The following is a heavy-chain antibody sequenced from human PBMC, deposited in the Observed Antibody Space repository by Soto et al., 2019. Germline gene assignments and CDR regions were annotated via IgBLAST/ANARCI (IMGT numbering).Heavy chain of an antibody. D-gene: IGHD3-22*01. CDR3: ATYRDSSGYYYWFDP. J-gene: IGHJ5*02. V-gene: IGHV4-38-2*01. Sequence: SETLSLTCAVSGYSISSGYYWGWIRQPPGKGLEWIGSIYHSGSTYYNPSLKSRVTISVDTSKNQFSLNLSSVTAADTAVYYCATYRDSSGYYYWFDPWGQGTLVTVSS. CDR1: GYSISSGYY. CDR2: IYHSGST.